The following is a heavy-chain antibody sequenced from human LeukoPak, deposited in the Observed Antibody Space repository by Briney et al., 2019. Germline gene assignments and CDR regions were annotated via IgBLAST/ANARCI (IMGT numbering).Heavy chain of an antibody. V-gene: IGHV1-24*01. Sequence: GASVKVSCKVSGYTLTELSMHWVRQAPGKGLEWMGGFNPEDGETIYAQKFQGRVTMTRNTSISTAYMELSSLRSEDTAVYYCARGLFCSSTSCYWGRDYWGQGTLVTVSS. J-gene: IGHJ4*02. CDR2: FNPEDGET. CDR3: ARGLFCSSTSCYWGRDY. D-gene: IGHD2-2*01. CDR1: GYTLTELS.